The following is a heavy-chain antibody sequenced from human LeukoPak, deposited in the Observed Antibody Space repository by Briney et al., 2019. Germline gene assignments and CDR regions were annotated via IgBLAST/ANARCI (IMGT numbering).Heavy chain of an antibody. J-gene: IGHJ4*02. D-gene: IGHD1/OR15-1a*01. CDR1: GGSISSYY. CDR2: IHYSGST. V-gene: IGHV4-59*01. CDR3: ARDPENNVR. Sequence: SETLSLTCTVSGGSISSYYWSWIRRPPGKGLEWIGYIHYSGSTNYNPSLKSRVTISVNTSKNQCSRKLSSVTAADTAVYYCARDPENNVRWGQGTLVTVPS.